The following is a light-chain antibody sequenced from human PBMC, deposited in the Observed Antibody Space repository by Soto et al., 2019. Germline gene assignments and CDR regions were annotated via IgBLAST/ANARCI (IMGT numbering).Light chain of an antibody. CDR1: QSISNW. Sequence: DFQMTQSPSTLSASVGDRVSITCRASQSISNWLAWYQQQSGKAPKLLIYEASNLESGVPSRFSGSGSGTEFTLTISSLQPDDFATYYCQQYHAPWTFGQGTKVENK. V-gene: IGKV1-5*03. CDR2: EAS. J-gene: IGKJ1*01. CDR3: QQYHAPWT.